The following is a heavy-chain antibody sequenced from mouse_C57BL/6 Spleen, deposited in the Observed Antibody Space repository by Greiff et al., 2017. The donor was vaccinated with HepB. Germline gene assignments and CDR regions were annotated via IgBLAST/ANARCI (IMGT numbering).Heavy chain of an antibody. CDR1: GYTFTDYY. V-gene: IGHV1-26*01. D-gene: IGHD2-4*01. Sequence: EVQLQQSGPELVKPGASVKISCKASGYTFTDYYMNWVKQSHGKSLEWIGDINPNNGGTSYNQKFKGKATLTVDKSSSTAYMELRSLTTEDSAVYYCARSGLRRPVDYWGQGTTLTVSS. CDR3: ARSGLRRPVDY. J-gene: IGHJ2*01. CDR2: INPNNGGT.